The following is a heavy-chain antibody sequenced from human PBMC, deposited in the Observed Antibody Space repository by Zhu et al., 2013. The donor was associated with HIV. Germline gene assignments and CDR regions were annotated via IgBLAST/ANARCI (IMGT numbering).Heavy chain of an antibody. J-gene: IGHJ4*02. Sequence: QVQLVQSGAEVKKPGASVKVSCKASGYTFSAYYIHWVRQAPGQGLEWMGWITPKSGGTNYAQKFQGRVTMTRDTSLRTDYMELSSLRYDDTAVYYCARSGWTGYYFDYWGQGTLVIVSS. D-gene: IGHD3-9*01. V-gene: IGHV1-2*02. CDR1: GYTFSAYY. CDR3: ARSGWTGYYFDY. CDR2: ITPKSGGT.